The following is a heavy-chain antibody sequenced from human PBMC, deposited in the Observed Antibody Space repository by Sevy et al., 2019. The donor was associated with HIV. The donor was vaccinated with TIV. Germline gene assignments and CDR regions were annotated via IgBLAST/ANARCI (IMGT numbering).Heavy chain of an antibody. D-gene: IGHD6-6*01. CDR3: ARDQAESSSTGGLDS. CDR2: IYYSGST. CDR1: GASVSSGSFF. Sequence: SETLSLTCSVSGASVSSGSFFWTWIRQAPGKGLEWIGYIYYSGSTNYNPSLKSRVTFSVDTSKTQFSLKLRSVTAAETAVYYCARDQAESSSTGGLDSWGPGALVTVSS. V-gene: IGHV4-61*01. J-gene: IGHJ4*02.